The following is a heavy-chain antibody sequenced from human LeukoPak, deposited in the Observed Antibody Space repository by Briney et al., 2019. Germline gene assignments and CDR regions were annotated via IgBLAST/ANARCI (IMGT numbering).Heavy chain of an antibody. Sequence: GGSLRLSCAASGFTFSSYWMSWVRQAPGKGLEWVANIKQDGNEKYYVDSVKGRSTISRDNAKNSLYLQMNSLRAEDTAVYYCARAVTYYYDTSGYYWGQGTLVTVSS. V-gene: IGHV3-7*01. CDR3: ARAVTYYYDTSGYY. CDR1: GFTFSSYW. D-gene: IGHD3-22*01. J-gene: IGHJ4*02. CDR2: IKQDGNEK.